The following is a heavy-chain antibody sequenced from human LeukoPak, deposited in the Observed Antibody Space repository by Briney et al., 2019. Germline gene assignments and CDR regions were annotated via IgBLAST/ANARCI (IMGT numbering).Heavy chain of an antibody. V-gene: IGHV3-74*01. CDR1: GFTFSSYW. J-gene: IGHJ4*02. Sequence: GGSLRLSCVASGFTFSSYWMHWVRQDPGKGLVWVSRINSDGSSTTYADSVKGRFTISRDNSKNTLYLQMSSLRAEDTAVYYCAAPPAIVVAVGGWGQGTLVTVSS. D-gene: IGHD3-22*01. CDR3: AAPPAIVVAVGG. CDR2: INSDGSST.